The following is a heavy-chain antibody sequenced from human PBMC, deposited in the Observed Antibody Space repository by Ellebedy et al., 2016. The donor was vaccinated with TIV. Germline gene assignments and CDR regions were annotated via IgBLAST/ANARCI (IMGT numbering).Heavy chain of an antibody. Sequence: GGSLRLSXAASGFTFSSYDMHWVRQATGKGLEWVSAIGTAGDTYYPGSVKGRFTISRENAKNSLYLQMNSLRAEDTAVYYCARVGSGDYWFDPWGQGTLVTVSS. CDR1: GFTFSSYD. J-gene: IGHJ5*02. D-gene: IGHD2-15*01. CDR3: ARVGSGDYWFDP. V-gene: IGHV3-13*01. CDR2: IGTAGDT.